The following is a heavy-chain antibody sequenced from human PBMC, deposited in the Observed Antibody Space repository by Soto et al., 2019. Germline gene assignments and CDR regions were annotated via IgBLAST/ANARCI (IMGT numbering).Heavy chain of an antibody. D-gene: IGHD2-15*01. J-gene: IGHJ4*02. CDR3: ARHRYCSGGSCYSFDY. Sequence: PGESLKISCKGSGYSFTNYWIGWVRQMPGKGLEWMGIIYPGDSDTRYSPSFQGQVTISADKSISTASLQWSSLKASDTAMYYRARHRYCSGGSCYSFDYCGQGPLATVSS. CDR2: IYPGDSDT. V-gene: IGHV5-51*01. CDR1: GYSFTNYW.